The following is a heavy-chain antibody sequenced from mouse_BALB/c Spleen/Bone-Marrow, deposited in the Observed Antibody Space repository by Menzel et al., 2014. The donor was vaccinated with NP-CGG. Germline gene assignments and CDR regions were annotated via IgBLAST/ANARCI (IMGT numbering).Heavy chain of an antibody. CDR3: ARSGSSGYHYYAMDY. Sequence: VQLQQSGPSLVKPSQTLSLTCSVTGDSITSGYWNWIRKFPGNKLEYMGYISYSGSTYYNPSLKSRISITRDTSKNLYYLRLNSVTTKDTATYYCARSGSSGYHYYAMDYWGQGTSVTVSS. CDR2: ISYSGST. D-gene: IGHD3-1*01. V-gene: IGHV3-8*02. CDR1: GDSITSGY. J-gene: IGHJ4*01.